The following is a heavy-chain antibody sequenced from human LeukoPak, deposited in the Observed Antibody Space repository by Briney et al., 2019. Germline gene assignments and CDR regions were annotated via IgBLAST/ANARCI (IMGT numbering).Heavy chain of an antibody. CDR3: ARDQTTLTTLEYFDL. D-gene: IGHD4-17*01. Sequence: PSETLSLTCALYGGSFSGYYWSWIRHPPGKGLEWIGEINHSGSTNYNPSLKSRVTISVDTPKNQFSLKLSSVTAAETAVYYCARDQTTLTTLEYFDLWGRGTLVTVSS. J-gene: IGHJ2*01. V-gene: IGHV4-34*01. CDR1: GGSFSGYY. CDR2: INHSGST.